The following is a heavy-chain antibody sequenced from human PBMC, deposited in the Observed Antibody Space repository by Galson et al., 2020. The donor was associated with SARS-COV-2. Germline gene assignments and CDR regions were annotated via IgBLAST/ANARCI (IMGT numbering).Heavy chain of an antibody. J-gene: IGHJ4*02. CDR1: GFPFSSNA. V-gene: IGHV3-30*09. CDR3: ATERYDNSRGLES. D-gene: IGHD3-3*01. CDR2: ISDDGKKR. Sequence: GGSLRLSCAASGFPFSSNAMHWVRQAPGKGLEWVTVISDDGKKRYYAESVRGRFAISRDNSGNTLYLQMNSLGPDDTAIYYCATERYDNSRGLESWGQGTLVTVSS.